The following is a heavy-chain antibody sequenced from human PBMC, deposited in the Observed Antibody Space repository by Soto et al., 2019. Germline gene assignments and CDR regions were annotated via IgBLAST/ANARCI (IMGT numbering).Heavy chain of an antibody. Sequence: EVQLVESGGGLVKPGGSLRLSCAASGFTFSSYSMNWVRQAPGKGLEWVSSISSSSSYIYYADSVKGQFTISRDNAKNSLYLQMNSLRAEDTAVYYCARDRYSSSSVYFDYWGQGTLVTVSS. CDR3: ARDRYSSSSVYFDY. J-gene: IGHJ4*02. CDR1: GFTFSSYS. V-gene: IGHV3-21*01. D-gene: IGHD6-6*01. CDR2: ISSSSSYI.